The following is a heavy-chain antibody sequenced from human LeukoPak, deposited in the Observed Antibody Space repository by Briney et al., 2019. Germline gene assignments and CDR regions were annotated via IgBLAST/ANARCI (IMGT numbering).Heavy chain of an antibody. D-gene: IGHD2-8*01. Sequence: PGGSLRLSCAASGFTFSSYNMNWVRQAPGKGLEWVSYISSSSSTIYYADSVKGRFTIFRDNAKNSLYLQMNSLRAEDTAVYYCARDGLGVGPWGQGTLVTVSS. CDR1: GFTFSSYN. V-gene: IGHV3-48*01. J-gene: IGHJ5*02. CDR3: ARDGLGVGP. CDR2: ISSSSSTI.